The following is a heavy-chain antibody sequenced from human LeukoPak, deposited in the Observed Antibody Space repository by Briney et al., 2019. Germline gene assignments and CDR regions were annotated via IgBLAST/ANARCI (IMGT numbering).Heavy chain of an antibody. CDR2: ISSSSSYI. CDR3: ARVPTYGDYVANG. CDR1: GFTFSSYS. Sequence: GGSLRLSCAASGFTFSSYSMNWVRQAPGKGLEWVSFISSSSSYIYYADSVKGRFTISRDNAKNSLYLQMNSLRAEDTAVYYCARVPTYGDYVANGWGQGTLVTVPS. D-gene: IGHD4-17*01. J-gene: IGHJ4*02. V-gene: IGHV3-21*01.